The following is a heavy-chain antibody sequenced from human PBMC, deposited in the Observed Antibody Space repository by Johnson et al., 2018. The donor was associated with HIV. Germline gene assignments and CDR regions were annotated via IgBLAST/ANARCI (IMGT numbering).Heavy chain of an antibody. J-gene: IGHJ3*02. CDR1: GVTFSSYG. Sequence: QVQLVESGGGVVQPGGSLRISCAASGVTFSSYGMHWVRQAPGKGLEGVAFIRSDGSNKYYADAVTGRFTISSATSKNTLYLQMTSLRAEDTAVYYCSKPQPPIVVVTATVEGEAFDIWGQGTMVTVSS. CDR2: IRSDGSNK. D-gene: IGHD2-21*02. CDR3: SKPQPPIVVVTATVEGEAFDI. V-gene: IGHV3-30*02.